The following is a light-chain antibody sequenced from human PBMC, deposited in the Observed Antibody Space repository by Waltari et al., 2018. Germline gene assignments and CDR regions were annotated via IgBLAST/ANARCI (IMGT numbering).Light chain of an antibody. CDR1: QSVIKY. CDR3: QNHERLPAT. V-gene: IGKV3-20*01. J-gene: IGKJ1*01. CDR2: AAS. Sequence: EVVLTQSPGTLTLSPVERATLSCRASQSVIKYLAWYQQRPGQAPRLLIYAASTRATGVPDRFSGSGFGTDFSLTISRLEPEDFAVYYCQNHERLPATFGQGTKVEIK.